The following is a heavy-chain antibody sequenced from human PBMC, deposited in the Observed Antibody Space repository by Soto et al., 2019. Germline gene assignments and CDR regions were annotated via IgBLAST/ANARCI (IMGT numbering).Heavy chain of an antibody. V-gene: IGHV3-21*01. CDR1: GFTFTRNS. CDR2: ISSTTNYI. J-gene: IGHJ4*02. Sequence: GGSLRLSCAASGFTFTRNSINWVRQAPGKGLEWVSSISSTTNYIYYADSMKGRFTVSRDNAKNSVCLGMNSLSAEDTAVYYCARESEGLTSNFDYWGQGALVTVSS. CDR3: ARESEGLTSNFDY.